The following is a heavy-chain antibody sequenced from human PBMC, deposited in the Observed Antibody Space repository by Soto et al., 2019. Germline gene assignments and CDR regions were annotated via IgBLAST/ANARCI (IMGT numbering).Heavy chain of an antibody. CDR3: ARVANPSRAFDS. CDR2: VSSSGNTK. Sequence: PGGSLRFSCAASGFTFSHYAMDWVRQTPGKGLEWVSYVSSSGNTKYYADPVRGRFTISRDNAKNSLYLHMNSLGAEDTAVYYSARVANPSRAFDSSVQGKTVTVSS. V-gene: IGHV3-48*03. J-gene: IGHJ3*02. CDR1: GFTFSHYA.